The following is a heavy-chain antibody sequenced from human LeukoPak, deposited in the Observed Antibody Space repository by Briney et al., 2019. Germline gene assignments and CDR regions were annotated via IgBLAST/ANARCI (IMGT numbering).Heavy chain of an antibody. CDR1: GLTFKDSY. CDR3: ARSPSGTEDFFDY. V-gene: IGHV3-11*01. D-gene: IGHD3-10*01. CDR2: ISGNGLTK. Sequence: SGGSLRLSCGASGLTFKDSYMNWVRQAPGKGLEFVSHISGNGLTKYYGDSVRGRFTVSRDNAKNSVYLEMDSLRADDTAVYYCARSPSGTEDFFDYWGQGTLVIVSS. J-gene: IGHJ4*02.